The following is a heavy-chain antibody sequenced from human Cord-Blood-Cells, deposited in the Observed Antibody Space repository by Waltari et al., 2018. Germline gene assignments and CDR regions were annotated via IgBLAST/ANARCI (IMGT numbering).Heavy chain of an antibody. CDR3: ARGDCEIWFDP. D-gene: IGHD2-21*02. Sequence: QVQLVQSGAEVKKPGASVQVSCKASGYTFPSYDINWVRQATGQGLEWRGWMDPNSGNPGYAKKFQCRVTMTRNTSISTAYMELSSLRSEDTAVYYCARGDCEIWFDPWGQGTLVTVSS. V-gene: IGHV1-8*01. J-gene: IGHJ5*02. CDR2: MDPNSGNP. CDR1: GYTFPSYD.